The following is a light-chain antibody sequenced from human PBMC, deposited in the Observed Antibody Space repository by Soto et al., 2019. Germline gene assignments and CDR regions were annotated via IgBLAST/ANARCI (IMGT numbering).Light chain of an antibody. CDR1: SSDIGGYDY. J-gene: IGLJ2*01. Sequence: QSALTQPPSASWSPGRSVTISCTGSSSDIGGYDYVSWYQQHPGKAPKLVIYEVTERPSGVPDRFSGSKSGNTASLTVSGLQPDDEADYFCSSYAGSNVVFGGGTKLTVL. CDR2: EVT. CDR3: SSYAGSNVV. V-gene: IGLV2-8*01.